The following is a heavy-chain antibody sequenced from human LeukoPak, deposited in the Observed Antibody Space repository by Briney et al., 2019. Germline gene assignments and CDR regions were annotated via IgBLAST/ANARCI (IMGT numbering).Heavy chain of an antibody. CDR2: INQDATEK. D-gene: IGHD3-10*01. CDR3: VKVAKFYYGSESNYFFEH. Sequence: GGSLRLSCAVSGFTFSLYTMNWVRQAPGKGLEWVANINQDATEKYYVDSVKGRFTISRDNAKNSVYLQMNSLRVEDTAIYYCVKVAKFYYGSESNYFFEHWGQGTPVTASS. CDR1: GFTFSLYT. J-gene: IGHJ4*02. V-gene: IGHV3-7*01.